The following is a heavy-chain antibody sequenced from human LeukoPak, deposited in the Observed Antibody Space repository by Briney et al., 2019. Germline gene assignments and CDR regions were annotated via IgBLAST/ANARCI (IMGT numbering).Heavy chain of an antibody. CDR2: INPNSGGT. V-gene: IGHV1-2*06. D-gene: IGHD3-22*01. Sequence: ASVKVSCKASGYTFTGYYMHWVRQAPGQGLEWMGRINPNSGGTNYAQKFQGRVTMTRDTSISTAYMELSRLRSDDTAVCYCARGGFTMIVVVITNGVDYWGQGTLVTVSS. CDR3: ARGGFTMIVVVITNGVDY. J-gene: IGHJ4*02. CDR1: GYTFTGYY.